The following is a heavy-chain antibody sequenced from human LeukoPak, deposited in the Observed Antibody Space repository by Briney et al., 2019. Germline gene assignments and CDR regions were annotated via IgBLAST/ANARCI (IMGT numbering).Heavy chain of an antibody. D-gene: IGHD3-3*01. J-gene: IGHJ4*02. Sequence: SVKVSCKASGGTFSSYAISWVRQAPGQGLEWMGGIIPIFGTANYAQKFQGRVTITMDESTSTAYMELSSLRSEDTAVYYCARSPAVRFLEWWYFDYWGQGTLVTVSS. CDR2: IIPIFGTA. CDR3: ARSPAVRFLEWWYFDY. V-gene: IGHV1-69*05. CDR1: GGTFSSYA.